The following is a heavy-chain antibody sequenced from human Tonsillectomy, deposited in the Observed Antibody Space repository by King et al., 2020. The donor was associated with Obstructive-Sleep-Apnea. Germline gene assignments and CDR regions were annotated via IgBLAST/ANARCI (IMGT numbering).Heavy chain of an antibody. CDR2: ISSNGGST. CDR1: GFTFSRYA. D-gene: IGHD2-2*02. CDR3: VKVDCSSTSCYNNWFDP. J-gene: IGHJ5*02. Sequence: VQLVESGGGLVQPGGSLRLSCSASGFTFSRYAMHWVRQAPGKGLEYVSAISSNGGSTYYADSVKGRFTISRDNSKNTLYLQMSSLRAEDTDVYYCVKVDCSSTSCYNNWFDPWGQGTLVTVSS. V-gene: IGHV3-64D*06.